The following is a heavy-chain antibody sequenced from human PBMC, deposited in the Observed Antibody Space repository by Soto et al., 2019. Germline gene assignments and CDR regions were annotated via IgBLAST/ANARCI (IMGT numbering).Heavy chain of an antibody. Sequence: EVQLVESGGGLVQPGGSLKLSCAASGFTFSGSAMHWVRQASGKGLEWVGRIRSKANSYATAYAASVKGRFTISRDDSKNTAYLQMNSLKTEDTAVYYCTSDWGGGSLGYWGQGTLVTVSS. CDR3: TSDWGGGSLGY. CDR2: IRSKANSYAT. CDR1: GFTFSGSA. V-gene: IGHV3-73*01. J-gene: IGHJ4*02. D-gene: IGHD2-15*01.